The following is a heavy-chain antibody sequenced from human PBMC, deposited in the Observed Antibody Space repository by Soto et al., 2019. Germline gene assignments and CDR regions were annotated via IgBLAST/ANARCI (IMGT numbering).Heavy chain of an antibody. J-gene: IGHJ4*02. CDR1: WGTIRSIGDN. CDR3: ARQDYYGSGSYSY. D-gene: IGHD3-10*01. V-gene: IGHV4-39*01. Sequence: XTQSLPNTVSWGTIRSIGDNWSFIRKPPGKGLEWIGSIFYTGSTYYDSSLQSRVTMSVDTSKNQFSLKLSSVTAADTAVYYCARQDYYGSGSYSYWGQGTLVTVSS. CDR2: IFYTGST.